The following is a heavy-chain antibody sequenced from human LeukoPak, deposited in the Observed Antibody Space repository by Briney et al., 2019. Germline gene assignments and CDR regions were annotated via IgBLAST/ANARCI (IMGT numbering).Heavy chain of an antibody. CDR1: GGSFSGYY. V-gene: IGHV4-34*01. D-gene: IGHD2-15*01. J-gene: IGHJ3*02. Sequence: SETLSLTCAVYGGSFSGYYWSWIRQPPGKGLEWIGEINHSGSTNYNPSLKSRVTISVDTSKNQFPLKLSSVTAADTAVYYCAGCSGGSCYLGNAFDIWGQGTMVTVSS. CDR2: INHSGST. CDR3: AGCSGGSCYLGNAFDI.